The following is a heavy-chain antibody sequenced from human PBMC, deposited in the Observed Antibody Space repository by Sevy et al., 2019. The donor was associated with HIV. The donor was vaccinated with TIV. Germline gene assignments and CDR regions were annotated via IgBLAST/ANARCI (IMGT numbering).Heavy chain of an antibody. Sequence: SETLSLTCTVSGGSINSDHWNWIRRPPGKGLEWIGYFYYTGGTNYNPSLKNRVTISVDRTKNQFSLKLTSVTAADTAVYYCARRNDFDIWGQGTMVTVSS. CDR3: ARRNDFDI. V-gene: IGHV4-59*08. CDR2: FYYTGGT. CDR1: GGSINSDH. J-gene: IGHJ3*02.